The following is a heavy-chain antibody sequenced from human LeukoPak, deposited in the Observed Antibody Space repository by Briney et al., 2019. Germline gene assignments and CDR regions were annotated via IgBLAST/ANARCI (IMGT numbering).Heavy chain of an antibody. J-gene: IGHJ4*02. CDR3: ARKGAYYFDY. CDR1: GFTFSSYW. Sequence: GSLRLSCAASGFTFSSYWMSWVRQSPGKGLEWVSYISSSSSTIYYADSVKGRFTISRDNAKNSLYLQMNSLRAEDTAVYYCARKGAYYFDYWGQGTLVTVSS. V-gene: IGHV3-48*01. CDR2: ISSSSSTI.